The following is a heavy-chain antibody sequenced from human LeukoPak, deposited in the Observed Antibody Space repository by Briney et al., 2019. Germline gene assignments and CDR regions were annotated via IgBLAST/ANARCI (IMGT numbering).Heavy chain of an antibody. V-gene: IGHV3-23*01. CDR3: AKRSSSGWYSSQVY. D-gene: IGHD6-19*01. CDR1: GFTFSSYG. J-gene: IGHJ4*02. CDR2: ISGSGGST. Sequence: GGSLRLSCAASGFTFSSYGMSWVRQAPGKGLEWVSAISGSGGSTYYADSVKGRFTISRDNSKNTLYLQMNSLRAEDTAVYYCAKRSSSGWYSSQVYWGQGTLVTVSS.